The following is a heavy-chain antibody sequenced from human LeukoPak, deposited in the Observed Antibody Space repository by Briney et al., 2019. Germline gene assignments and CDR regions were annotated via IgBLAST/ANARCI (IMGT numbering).Heavy chain of an antibody. CDR2: ISSSGSTI. Sequence: GGSLRLSCAASGFTFSSYEMNWVRQAPGKGLEGVSYISSSGSTIYYADSVKGRFTISRDNAKNSLYLQMNSLRAEDTAVYYCARQVGYSYGYGESSDWGQGTLVTVSS. CDR3: ARQVGYSYGYGESSD. D-gene: IGHD5-18*01. V-gene: IGHV3-48*03. J-gene: IGHJ4*02. CDR1: GFTFSSYE.